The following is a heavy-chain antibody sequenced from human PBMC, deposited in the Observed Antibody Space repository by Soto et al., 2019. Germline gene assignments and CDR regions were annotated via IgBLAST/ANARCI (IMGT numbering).Heavy chain of an antibody. CDR3: TRVRTTVTISYYFDY. CDR1: GFTFGDYA. V-gene: IGHV3-49*03. J-gene: IGHJ4*02. D-gene: IGHD4-17*01. CDR2: IRSKAYGGTT. Sequence: SLRLSCTASGFTFGDYAMSWCRQAPGKGLEWVGFIRSKAYGGTTEYAASVKGRFTISRDDSKSIAYLQMNSLKTEDTAVYYCTRVRTTVTISYYFDYWGQGPLVTVSS.